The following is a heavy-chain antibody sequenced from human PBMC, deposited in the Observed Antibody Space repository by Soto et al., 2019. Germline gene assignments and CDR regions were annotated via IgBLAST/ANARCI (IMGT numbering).Heavy chain of an antibody. Sequence: PGGSLRLSCAASGFTFSSYAMHWVRQAPGKGLEWVAVISYDGSNKYYADSVKGRFTISRDNSKNTLYLQMNSLRAEDTAVYYCARDLVSRQQLVYSGWFDPWGQGTLVTVSS. CDR3: ARDLVSRQQLVYSGWFDP. V-gene: IGHV3-30-3*01. D-gene: IGHD6-13*01. CDR2: ISYDGSNK. CDR1: GFTFSSYA. J-gene: IGHJ5*02.